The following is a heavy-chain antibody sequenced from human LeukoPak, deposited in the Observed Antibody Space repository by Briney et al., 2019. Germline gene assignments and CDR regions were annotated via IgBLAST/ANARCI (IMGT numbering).Heavy chain of an antibody. Sequence: GGSLRLPCVVSGITLSNYGMSWVRQAPGKGLEWVSGISERGGSTNYADSVKGRFIISRDTSKNTVYLQMNSLRVEDTAVYFCAKRGIVIRAVIIIGFHKEAYYFDYWGQGILVTVSS. J-gene: IGHJ4*02. D-gene: IGHD3-10*01. CDR2: ISERGGST. V-gene: IGHV3-23*01. CDR3: AKRGIVIRAVIIIGFHKEAYYFDY. CDR1: GITLSNYG.